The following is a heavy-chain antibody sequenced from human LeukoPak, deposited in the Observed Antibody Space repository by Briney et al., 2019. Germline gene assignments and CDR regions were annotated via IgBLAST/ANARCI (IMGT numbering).Heavy chain of an antibody. CDR3: ARQWGSWFDP. Sequence: PGGSLRLSCAASGFTFSSYGMHWVRQAPGKGLEWVAFIRYDGSNKYYADSVKGRFTISRDNSKNTLYLQMNSLRAEDTAVYYCARQWGSWFDPWGQGTLVTVSS. CDR1: GFTFSSYG. J-gene: IGHJ5*02. V-gene: IGHV3-30*02. D-gene: IGHD1-26*01. CDR2: IRYDGSNK.